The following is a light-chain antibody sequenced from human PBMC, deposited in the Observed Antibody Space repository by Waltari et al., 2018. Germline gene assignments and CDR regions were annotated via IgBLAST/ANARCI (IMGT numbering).Light chain of an antibody. J-gene: IGKJ5*01. CDR2: AAS. Sequence: QMTQSPSSLSASVGDRVTIACRASQSISTYLNWYRHKPGKAPELLIFAASSLQSGVPSRFSGSGSGTDFTLTISSLQAEDFATYYCQQSYTPPPTFGQGTRLDNK. CDR3: QQSYTPPPT. V-gene: IGKV1-39*01. CDR1: QSISTY.